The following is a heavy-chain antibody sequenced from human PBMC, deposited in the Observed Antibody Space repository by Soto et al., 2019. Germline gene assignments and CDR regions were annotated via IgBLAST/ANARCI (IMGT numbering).Heavy chain of an antibody. CDR2: IYHSGST. CDR3: PRARYDNSGYHAVNFPPY. D-gene: IGHD3-22*01. V-gene: IGHV4-61*01. Sequence: SETLSLTCTVSGGSVRSDSFYWSWIRQPPGKGLEWIAFIYHSGSTNYNPSLNSRVTISVDTSKNRFSLKLTSVTAADTAIYYSPRARYDNSGYHAVNFPPYWGQGPLVTLSP. J-gene: IGHJ4*01. CDR1: GGSVRSDSFY.